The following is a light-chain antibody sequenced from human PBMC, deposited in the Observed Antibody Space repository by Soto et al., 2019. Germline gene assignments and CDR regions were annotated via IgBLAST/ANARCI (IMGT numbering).Light chain of an antibody. CDR2: AAS. V-gene: IGKV1-8*01. CDR1: QGISSY. Sequence: AIRMTQSPSSLSASTGDRVTITCRASQGISSYLSWYQQKPGKAPKLLIYAASTLQSGVPSRFSGSGSGTDFTLTISCLQTEDFATYDCQQYYSYHVAFGQGTKVEIK. CDR3: QQYYSYHVA. J-gene: IGKJ1*01.